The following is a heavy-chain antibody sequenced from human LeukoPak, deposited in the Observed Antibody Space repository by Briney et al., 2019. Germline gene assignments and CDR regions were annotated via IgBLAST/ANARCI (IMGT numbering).Heavy chain of an antibody. CDR1: GFTFSSYG. CDR3: AKSGYHGSSGYN. J-gene: IGHJ4*02. V-gene: IGHV3-30*18. D-gene: IGHD3-22*01. Sequence: GGSLRLSCAASGFTFSSYGMHWVRQAPGKGLEWVAVISYDGGNNYYADSVKGRFTISRDNSKNTLYLQMNSLRAEDTAVYYCAKSGYHGSSGYNWGQGTLVTVSS. CDR2: ISYDGGNN.